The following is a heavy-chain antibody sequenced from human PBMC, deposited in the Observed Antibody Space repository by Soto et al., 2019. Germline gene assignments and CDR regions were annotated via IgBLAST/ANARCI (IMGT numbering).Heavy chain of an antibody. Sequence: PSETLSLTCTVSGGSISSYYWSWIRQPPGKGLEWIGYIYYSGSTNYNPSLKSRVTIPVDTSKNQFSLKLSSVTAADTAVYYCARALGYCSSTSCYGPDDYYYYYMDVWGKGTTVTVSS. CDR2: IYYSGST. CDR1: GGSISSYY. CDR3: ARALGYCSSTSCYGPDDYYYYYMDV. V-gene: IGHV4-59*08. J-gene: IGHJ6*03. D-gene: IGHD2-2*01.